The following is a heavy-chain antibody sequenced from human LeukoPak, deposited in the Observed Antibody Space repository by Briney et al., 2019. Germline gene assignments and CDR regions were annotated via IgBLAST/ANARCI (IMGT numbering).Heavy chain of an antibody. Sequence: SETLSLTCTVSGGSISSGSYYWSWIRQPAGKGLEWIGRIYTSGSTNYNPSLKSRVTISVDKSKNQFSLKLSSVTAADTAVYYCARGTGRYYYDSSGYPNWFDPWGQGTLVTVSS. CDR3: ARGTGRYYYDSSGYPNWFDP. J-gene: IGHJ5*02. V-gene: IGHV4-61*02. D-gene: IGHD3-22*01. CDR2: IYTSGST. CDR1: GGSISSGSYY.